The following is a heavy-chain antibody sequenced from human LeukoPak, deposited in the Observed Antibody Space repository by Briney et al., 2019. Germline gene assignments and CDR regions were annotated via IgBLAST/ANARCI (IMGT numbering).Heavy chain of an antibody. CDR1: GGSFSNYY. J-gene: IGHJ4*02. CDR3: ARDSYSRTHDY. D-gene: IGHD6-13*01. CDR2: INHGGTT. V-gene: IGHV4-34*01. Sequence: SETLSLTCAVYGGSFSNYYWSWIRQPPGKGLEWIGEINHGGTTKYNPSLKSRVTISVDTSKKQFSLKLSSVTAADTAVYYCARDSYSRTHDYWGQGTLVTVSS.